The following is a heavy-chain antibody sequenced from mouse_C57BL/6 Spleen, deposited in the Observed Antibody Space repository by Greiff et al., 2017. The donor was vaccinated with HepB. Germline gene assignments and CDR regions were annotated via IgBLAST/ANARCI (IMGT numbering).Heavy chain of an antibody. V-gene: IGHV1-80*01. J-gene: IGHJ2*01. D-gene: IGHD3-2*02. CDR1: GYAFSSYW. CDR2: IYPGDGDT. Sequence: VQRVESGAELVKPGASVKISCKASGYAFSSYWMNWVKQRPGKGLEWIGQIYPGDGDTNYNGKFKGKATLTADKSSSTAYMQLSSLTSEDSAVYFCARFEGRLFDYWGKGTTLTVSS. CDR3: ARFEGRLFDY.